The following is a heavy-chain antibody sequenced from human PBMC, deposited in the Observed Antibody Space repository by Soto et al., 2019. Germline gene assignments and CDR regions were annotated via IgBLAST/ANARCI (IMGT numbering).Heavy chain of an antibody. CDR2: INPNSGGT. D-gene: IGHD3-3*01. V-gene: IGHV1-2*02. CDR1: GYTFTGYY. CDR3: ARADMGTIFGVVTYYYGMDV. Sequence: ASVKVSCKASGYTFTGYYMHWVRQAPGQGLEWMGWINPNSGGTNYAQKFQGRVTMTRDTSISKAYMELSRLRSDDTAVYYCARADMGTIFGVVTYYYGMDVWGQGTTVTVS. J-gene: IGHJ6*02.